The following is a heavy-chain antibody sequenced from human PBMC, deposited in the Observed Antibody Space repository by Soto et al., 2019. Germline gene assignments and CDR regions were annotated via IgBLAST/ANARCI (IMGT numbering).Heavy chain of an antibody. J-gene: IGHJ6*02. CDR3: ATDSWGPEV. CDR1: GFSFSSYN. D-gene: IGHD7-27*01. Sequence: QVQLVESGGGVVQPGRSLRLSCAASGFSFSSYNMHWVRQAPGKGLEWVTFIWRDGNSQSHADSVKGRFTVSRDNSKNTLYLQMDSLRGEDRAVYYCATDSWGPEVWGQGATVTVSS. V-gene: IGHV3-33*01. CDR2: IWRDGNSQ.